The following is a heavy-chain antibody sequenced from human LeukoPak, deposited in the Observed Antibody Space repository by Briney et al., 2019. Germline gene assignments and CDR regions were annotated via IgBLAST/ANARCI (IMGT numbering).Heavy chain of an antibody. CDR2: IWYDGSNK. CDR1: GFTFSSYG. J-gene: IGHJ4*02. V-gene: IGHV3-33*06. CDR3: AKDLRWLQTQPPEIGY. Sequence: GGSLRLSCAASGFTFSSYGMHWVRQAPGKWLEWVAVIWYDGSNKYYADSVKGRFTISRDNSKNTLYLQMNSLRAEDTAVYYCAKDLRWLQTQPPEIGYWGQGTLVTVSS. D-gene: IGHD5-24*01.